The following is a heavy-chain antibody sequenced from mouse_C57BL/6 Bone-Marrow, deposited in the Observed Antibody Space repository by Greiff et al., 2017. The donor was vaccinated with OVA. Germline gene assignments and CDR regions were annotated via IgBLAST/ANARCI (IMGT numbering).Heavy chain of an antibody. CDR3: ARQGGYYYGSSYENYAMDY. J-gene: IGHJ4*01. V-gene: IGHV5-12*01. CDR1: GFTFSDYY. CDR2: ISNGGGST. Sequence: EVQGVESGGGLVQPGGSLKLSCAASGFTFSDYYMYWVRQTPEKRLEWVAYISNGGGSTYYPDTVKGRFTISRDNAKNTLYLQMSRLKSEDTAMYYCARQGGYYYGSSYENYAMDYWGQGTSVTVSS. D-gene: IGHD1-1*01.